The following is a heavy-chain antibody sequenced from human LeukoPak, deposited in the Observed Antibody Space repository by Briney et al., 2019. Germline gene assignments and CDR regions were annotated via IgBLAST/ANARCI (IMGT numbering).Heavy chain of an antibody. V-gene: IGHV1-69*05. CDR3: ASSGRGYSGYDSGFDY. D-gene: IGHD5-12*01. CDR2: IIPIFGTA. CDR1: GCTFSSYA. Sequence: SVKVSCKASGCTFSSYAISWVRQAPGQGLEWMGGIIPIFGTANYAQKFQGRVTITTDESTSTAYMELSSLRSEDTAVYYCASSGRGYSGYDSGFDYWGQGTLVTVSS. J-gene: IGHJ4*02.